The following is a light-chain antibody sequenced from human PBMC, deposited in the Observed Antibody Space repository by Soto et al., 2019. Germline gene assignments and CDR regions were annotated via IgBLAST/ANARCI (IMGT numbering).Light chain of an antibody. CDR3: CSYSPTATLV. CDR1: SSDIGGYNY. CDR2: GVT. J-gene: IGLJ3*02. Sequence: QSALTQPASVSESPGQSITISCAGTSSDIGGYNYVSWYQQHPDKAPKLMIYGVTNRPSGVSDRFSGSKSGNTASLTISGLQAEDEADYYCCSYSPTATLVFGGGTKLTVL. V-gene: IGLV2-14*01.